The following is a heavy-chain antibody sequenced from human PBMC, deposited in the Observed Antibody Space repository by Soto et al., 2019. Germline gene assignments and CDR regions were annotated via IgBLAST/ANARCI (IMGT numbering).Heavy chain of an antibody. D-gene: IGHD2-15*01. CDR2: ITGRGGTT. J-gene: IGHJ4*02. Sequence: EVQLLESGGGLVQPGGSLRLSCEASGFTFRYYAMSWVRQAPGKGLEWVSAITGRGGTTYYTDSVKGRFTISRDNSKNALYLQMNSLRAEDTAMYYCAKEREQDIAMPRADYWGQGTLVTVSS. CDR3: AKEREQDIAMPRADY. CDR1: GFTFRYYA. V-gene: IGHV3-23*01.